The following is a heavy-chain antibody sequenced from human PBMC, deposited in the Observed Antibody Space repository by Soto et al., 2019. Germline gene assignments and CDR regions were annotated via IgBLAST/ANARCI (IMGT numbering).Heavy chain of an antibody. CDR3: AKDFYNDSISNWFDP. CDR2: ISYDGSNK. CDR1: GFTFSSYA. Sequence: PGGSLRLSCAASGFTFSSYAMHWVRQAPGKGLEWVAVISYDGSNKYYADSVKGRFTISRDNSKNTLSLQIDSLRTDDTAVYYCAKDFYNDSISNWFDPWGQGTLVTVSS. V-gene: IGHV3-30-3*01. D-gene: IGHD3-22*01. J-gene: IGHJ5*02.